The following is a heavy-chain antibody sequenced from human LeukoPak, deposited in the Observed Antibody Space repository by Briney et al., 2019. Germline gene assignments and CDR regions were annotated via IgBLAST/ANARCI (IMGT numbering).Heavy chain of an antibody. Sequence: SETLSLTCAVYGGSFSGYYWSWIRQPPGKGLEWIGEINHSGSTNYNPSLKSRVTISVDTSKNQFSLKLSSVTAADTAVYYCARAYLVVVAVEHAFDIWGQGTMVTVSS. CDR1: GGSFSGYY. J-gene: IGHJ3*02. V-gene: IGHV4-34*01. CDR2: INHSGST. CDR3: ARAYLVVVAVEHAFDI. D-gene: IGHD2-15*01.